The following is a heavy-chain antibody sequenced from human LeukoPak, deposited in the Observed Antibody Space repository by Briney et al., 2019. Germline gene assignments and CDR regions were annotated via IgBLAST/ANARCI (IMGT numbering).Heavy chain of an antibody. D-gene: IGHD5-24*01. V-gene: IGHV4-34*01. CDR1: GGSFSGYY. CDR3: ARGERGSDY. Sequence: SETLSLTCAVYGGSFSGYYWSWIRQPPGKGLEWIGEINHSGSTNYKPSLKSRLTISVDPSNNHFSLKVTSVTAADTAVYYCARGERGSDYWGQGTLITVSS. CDR2: INHSGST. J-gene: IGHJ4*02.